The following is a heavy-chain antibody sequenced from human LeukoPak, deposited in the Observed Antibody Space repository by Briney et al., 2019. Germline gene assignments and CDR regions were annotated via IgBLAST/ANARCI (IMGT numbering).Heavy chain of an antibody. D-gene: IGHD3-9*01. CDR2: ISSSGSTI. J-gene: IGHJ4*02. CDR3: ARAGDILTGYYYPLDY. V-gene: IGHV3-48*03. CDR1: EFTFSSYE. Sequence: PGGSLRLSCAASEFTFSSYEMNWVRQAPGKGLEWVSYISSSGSTIYYADSVKGRFTISRDNAQNSLYLQMNSLRAEDTAVYYCARAGDILTGYYYPLDYWGQGTLVTVSS.